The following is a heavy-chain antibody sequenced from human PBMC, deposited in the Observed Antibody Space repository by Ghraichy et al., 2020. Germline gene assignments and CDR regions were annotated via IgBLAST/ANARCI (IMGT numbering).Heavy chain of an antibody. V-gene: IGHV3-30*18. CDR1: GFTFSSYG. CDR3: AKEVDTAMVPPDY. D-gene: IGHD5-18*01. Sequence: GGSLRLSCAASGFTFSSYGMHWVRQAPGKGLEWVAVISYDGSNKYYADSVKGRFTISRDNSKNTLYLQMNSLRAEDTAVYYCAKEVDTAMVPPDYWGQGTLVTVSS. J-gene: IGHJ4*02. CDR2: ISYDGSNK.